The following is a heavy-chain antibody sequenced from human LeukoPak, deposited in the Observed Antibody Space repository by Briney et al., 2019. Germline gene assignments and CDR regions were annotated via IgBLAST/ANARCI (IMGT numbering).Heavy chain of an antibody. V-gene: IGHV3-48*03. J-gene: IGHJ4*02. CDR2: ISCSGSTI. Sequence: PGGSLRLSCAASGFTFSSYEMNWVRQAPGKGLEWVSYISCSGSTIYYADSVKGRFTISRDNAKNSLYLQMNSLRAEDTAVYYCAVATIKDYFDYWGQGTLVTVSS. CDR1: GFTFSSYE. D-gene: IGHD5-24*01. CDR3: AVATIKDYFDY.